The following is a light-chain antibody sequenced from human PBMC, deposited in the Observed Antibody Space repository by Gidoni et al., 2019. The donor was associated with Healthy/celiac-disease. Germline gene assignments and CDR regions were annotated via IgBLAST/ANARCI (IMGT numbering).Light chain of an antibody. CDR2: KVS. CDR3: MQGTHWRFT. J-gene: IGKJ3*01. CDR1: QSLVYSYGNTY. V-gene: IGKV2-30*01. Sequence: DVVMTQSPLSLPVTLGQQAYISCRSSQSLVYSYGNTYLNWFQQRPGKSPRRLIYKVSNRDSGVPDRFSGSGSGTDFTLKISRVEAEDVGVYYCMQGTHWRFTFGPGTKVDIK.